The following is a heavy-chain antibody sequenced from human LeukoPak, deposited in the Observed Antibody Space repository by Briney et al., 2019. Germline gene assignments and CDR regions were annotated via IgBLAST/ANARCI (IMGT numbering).Heavy chain of an antibody. J-gene: IGHJ4*02. Sequence: SGTLSLTCAVYGGSFSGYYWSWIRQPPGKGLEWIGEINHSGSTNYNPSLKSRVTISVGTSKNQFSLKLSTVTAADTAVYYCARSISYDILTGSHFDYWGQGTLVTVSS. CDR1: GGSFSGYY. D-gene: IGHD3-9*01. CDR2: INHSGST. V-gene: IGHV4-34*01. CDR3: ARSISYDILTGSHFDY.